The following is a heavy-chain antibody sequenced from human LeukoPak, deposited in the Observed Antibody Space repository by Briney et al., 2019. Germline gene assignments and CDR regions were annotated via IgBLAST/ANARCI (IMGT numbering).Heavy chain of an antibody. CDR3: VRETPIAVAGTIYFYFYMDV. V-gene: IGHV3-20*04. CDR2: INWNGGST. CDR1: GFTFDDYG. Sequence: GGSLRLSCAASGFTFDDYGMSWVRQAPGKGLEWVSGINWNGGSTTYADSVRGRFTISRDNAKNSLYLQMSSLRAEDTALYYCVRETPIAVAGTIYFYFYMDVWGKGTTVTVSS. J-gene: IGHJ6*03. D-gene: IGHD6-19*01.